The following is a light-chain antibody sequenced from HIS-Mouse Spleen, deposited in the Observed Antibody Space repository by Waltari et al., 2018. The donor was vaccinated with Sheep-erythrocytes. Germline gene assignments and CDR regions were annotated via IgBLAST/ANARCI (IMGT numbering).Light chain of an antibody. CDR1: RRYFWSYYL. CDR2: EGS. V-gene: IGLV2-23*01. CDR3: CSYAGSSTWV. Sequence: QSSLTPPASVSWSPGPSITLPRPGTRRYFWSYYLVPGYPQHPGKTPKLMSYEGSKRPSGVSNRFSGSKSGNTASLTISGLQAEDEADYYCCSYAGSSTWVFGGGTKLTVL. J-gene: IGLJ3*02.